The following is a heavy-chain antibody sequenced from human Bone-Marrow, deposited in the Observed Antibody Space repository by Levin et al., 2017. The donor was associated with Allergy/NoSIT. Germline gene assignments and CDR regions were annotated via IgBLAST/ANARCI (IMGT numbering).Heavy chain of an antibody. CDR2: IYPGDSDT. CDR1: GYSFTSYW. J-gene: IGHJ4*02. Sequence: PGGSLRLSCKGSGYSFTSYWIGWVRQMPGKGLEWMGIIYPGDSDTRYSPSFQGQVTISADKSISTAYLQWSSLKASDTAMYYCARHRLCSSTSCYPKYFDYWGQGTLVTVSS. V-gene: IGHV5-51*01. D-gene: IGHD2-2*01. CDR3: ARHRLCSSTSCYPKYFDY.